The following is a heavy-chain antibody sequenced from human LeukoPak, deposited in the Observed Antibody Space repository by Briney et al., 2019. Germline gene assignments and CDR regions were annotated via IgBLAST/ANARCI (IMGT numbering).Heavy chain of an antibody. CDR1: GGSISSYY. D-gene: IGHD4-17*01. J-gene: IGHJ5*02. CDR2: IYYSGST. Sequence: PSETLSLTCTVSGGSISSYYWSWIRQPPGKGLEWIGYIYYSGSTNYNPSLKSRVTISVDTSKNQFSLKLSSVTAADTAVYYCARWRGDRSYGGPKRNWSDPWGQGTLVTVSS. V-gene: IGHV4-59*08. CDR3: ARWRGDRSYGGPKRNWSDP.